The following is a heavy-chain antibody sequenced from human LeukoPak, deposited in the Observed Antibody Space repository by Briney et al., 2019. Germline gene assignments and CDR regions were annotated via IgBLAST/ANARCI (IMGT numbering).Heavy chain of an antibody. J-gene: IGHJ5*02. CDR1: GGSISSGGYY. Sequence: SETLSLTCTVSGGSISSGGYYWSWIRQHPGKGLEWIGYIYYSGSTNYNPSLKSRVTISVDTSKNQFSLKLSSVTAADTAVYYCARGYSSSWYRMVWFDPWGQGTLVTVSS. CDR3: ARGYSSSWYRMVWFDP. D-gene: IGHD6-13*01. CDR2: IYYSGST. V-gene: IGHV4-61*08.